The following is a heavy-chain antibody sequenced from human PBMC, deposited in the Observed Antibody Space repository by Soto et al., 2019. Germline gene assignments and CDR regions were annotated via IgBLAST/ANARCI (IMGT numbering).Heavy chain of an antibody. V-gene: IGHV1-2*02. CDR3: AKGGAIVAAGTRVYLYNAMDV. D-gene: IGHD1-26*01. J-gene: IGHJ6*02. Sequence: GASVKVSCKASGYIFTGYYVHWVRQAPGQGLEWMGWINPNSGDTYLAQRFQGRVTMSRDTSIGTAYMELRGLTSDDTAEYYCAKGGAIVAAGTRVYLYNAMDVWGQGTTVTVSS. CDR2: INPNSGDT. CDR1: GYIFTGYY.